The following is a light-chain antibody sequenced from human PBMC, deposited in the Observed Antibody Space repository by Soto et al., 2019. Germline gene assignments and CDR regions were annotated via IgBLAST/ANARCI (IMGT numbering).Light chain of an antibody. J-gene: IGLJ2*01. V-gene: IGLV2-8*01. CDR2: EVT. Sequence: QSALTQPPSASGSPGQSVTISCTGTSSDVGGYNYVSWYQQHPGKAPQLMIFEVTNRPSGVPDRFSGSKSGNTASLTVTGLQAEDEADSYCSSFVGRSNPVLFGGGTKLPVL. CDR1: SSDVGGYNY. CDR3: SSFVGRSNPVL.